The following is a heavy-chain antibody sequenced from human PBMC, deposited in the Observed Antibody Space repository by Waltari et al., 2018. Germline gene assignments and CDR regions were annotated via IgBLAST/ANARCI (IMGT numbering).Heavy chain of an antibody. CDR2: INPNSGGT. D-gene: IGHD6-13*01. Sequence: QVQLVQSGAEVKKPGASVKVSCKASGYTFTGYYMHWVRQAPGQGLGWMGWINPNSGGTNYAQKFQGRVTMTRDTSISTAYMELSRLRSDDTAVYYCARPYSSSWPRRPRSHWYFDLWGRGTLVTVSS. CDR3: ARPYSSSWPRRPRSHWYFDL. V-gene: IGHV1-2*02. J-gene: IGHJ2*01. CDR1: GYTFTGYY.